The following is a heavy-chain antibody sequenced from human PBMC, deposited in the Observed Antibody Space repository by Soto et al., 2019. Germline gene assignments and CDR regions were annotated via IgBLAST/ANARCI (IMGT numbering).Heavy chain of an antibody. Sequence: QVQLVQSGAEVKKPGASVKVSCKVSGYTLTELSMHWVRQAPGKGPEWMGGFDTEDGETIYAQKFQGRVTMTEDTSTDPAYMELSSLRSEDTAVYYCATVGQAAAVAGTEDWYFDLWGRGTLVTVSS. D-gene: IGHD6-19*01. V-gene: IGHV1-24*01. J-gene: IGHJ2*01. CDR3: ATVGQAAAVAGTEDWYFDL. CDR1: GYTLTELS. CDR2: FDTEDGET.